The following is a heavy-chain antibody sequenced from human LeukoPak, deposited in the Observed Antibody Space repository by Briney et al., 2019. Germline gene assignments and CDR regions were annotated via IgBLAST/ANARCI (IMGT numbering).Heavy chain of an antibody. CDR1: GFTFSSYS. CDR3: ASGTYYYDSSGYRSDAFDI. CDR2: IWYDGSNK. D-gene: IGHD3-22*01. V-gene: IGHV3-33*08. J-gene: IGHJ3*02. Sequence: GGSLRLSCAASGFTFSSYSMNWVRQAPGKGLEWVAVIWYDGSNKYYADSVKGRFTISRDNSKNTLYLQMNSLRAEDTAVYYCASGTYYYDSSGYRSDAFDIWGQGTMVTVSS.